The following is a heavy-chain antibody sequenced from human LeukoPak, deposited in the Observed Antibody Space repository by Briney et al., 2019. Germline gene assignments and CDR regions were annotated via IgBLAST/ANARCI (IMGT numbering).Heavy chain of an antibody. Sequence: PSGTLSLTCAVSGGSISSSNWWSWVRQPPGKGLEWIGEIYHSGSTNYNPSLKSRVTISVDTSKNQFSLKLSSVTAADTAVYYCAGYGPSYYYYYYGMDVWGQGTTVTVSS. V-gene: IGHV4-4*02. CDR1: GGSISSSNW. D-gene: IGHD5-12*01. CDR2: IYHSGST. CDR3: AGYGPSYYYYYYGMDV. J-gene: IGHJ6*02.